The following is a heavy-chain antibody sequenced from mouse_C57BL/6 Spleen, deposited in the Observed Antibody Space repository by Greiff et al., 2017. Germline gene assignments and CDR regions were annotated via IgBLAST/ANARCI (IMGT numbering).Heavy chain of an antibody. CDR3: GREDDALRYYFDD. D-gene: IGHD1-1*01. J-gene: IGHJ2*01. CDR1: GYAFSSSW. CDR2: IYPGDGDT. V-gene: IGHV1-82*01. Sequence: VQLQQSGPELVKPGASVKISCKASGYAFSSSWMNWVKQRPGKGLEWIGRIYPGDGDTNYNGKFKGKATLTADESSSTAYMQLSSLTSEDSAVFFCGREDDALRYYFDDWGQGTTLTVAS.